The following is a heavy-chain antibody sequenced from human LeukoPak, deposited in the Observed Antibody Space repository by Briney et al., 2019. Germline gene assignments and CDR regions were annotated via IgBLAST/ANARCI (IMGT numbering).Heavy chain of an antibody. CDR1: GGSMSNYY. Sequence: SETLSLTCTVSGGSMSNYYWSWTRQSPGKGLEWIGYIHYSGSTNYNPSLKSRVTISGDTSKKQFSLKLSSVTAADTAVYYCARERVEIWFGEDNHYGIDAWGKGTTVTVSS. CDR2: IHYSGST. J-gene: IGHJ6*04. CDR3: ARERVEIWFGEDNHYGIDA. V-gene: IGHV4-59*01. D-gene: IGHD3-10*01.